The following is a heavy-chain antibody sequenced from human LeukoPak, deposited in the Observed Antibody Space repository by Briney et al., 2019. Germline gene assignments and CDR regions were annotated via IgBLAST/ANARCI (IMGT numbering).Heavy chain of an antibody. D-gene: IGHD6-19*01. V-gene: IGHV3-7*01. CDR3: AREIAVAADYFDY. CDR1: GFIFRDFS. Sequence: GGSLRLSCSVSGFIFRDFSMSWVRQAPGKGLEWVAKMNEYGSEIFYVDSVKGRFTISRDNGKNSLYLQMNRPRAEDTAVYYCAREIAVAADYFDYWGQGTLVTVSS. CDR2: MNEYGSEI. J-gene: IGHJ4*02.